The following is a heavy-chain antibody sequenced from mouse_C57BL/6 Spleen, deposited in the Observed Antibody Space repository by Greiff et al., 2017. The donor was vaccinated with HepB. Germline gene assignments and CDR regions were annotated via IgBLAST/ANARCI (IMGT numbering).Heavy chain of an antibody. D-gene: IGHD2-4*01. CDR2: IHPNSGST. CDR1: RYTFTSYW. J-gene: IGHJ4*01. Sequence: VQLQQPGAELVKPGASVKLSCKASRYTFTSYWMHWVKQRPGQGLEWIGMIHPNSGSTNYNEKFKSKATLTVDKSSSTAYMQLSSLTSEDSAVYYCAYYDYDVGAMDYWGQGTSVTVSS. V-gene: IGHV1-64*01. CDR3: AYYDYDVGAMDY.